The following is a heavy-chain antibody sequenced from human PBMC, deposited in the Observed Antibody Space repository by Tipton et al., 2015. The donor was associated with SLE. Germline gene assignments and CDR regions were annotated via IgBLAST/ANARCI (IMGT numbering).Heavy chain of an antibody. J-gene: IGHJ4*02. D-gene: IGHD3-16*01. CDR3: ARMEGMITYGGIAGL. CDR1: GGSFSGYF. V-gene: IGHV4-34*01. Sequence: TLSLTCDVNGGSFSGYFWSWIRQSPGKGLEWIGEVNHLGTIYYTASLKSRVTISIDTSKSHFSLKLTSVTAADTAVYYCARMEGMITYGGIAGLWGQGTVVTVSS. CDR2: VNHLGTI.